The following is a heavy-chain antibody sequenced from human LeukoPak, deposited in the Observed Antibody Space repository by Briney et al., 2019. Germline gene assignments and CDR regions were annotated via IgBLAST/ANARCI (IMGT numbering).Heavy chain of an antibody. J-gene: IGHJ4*02. CDR1: GDSVSSNSAA. Sequence: SQTLSLTCAIFGDSVSSNSAAWNWIRQSPSRGLEWLGRTYYRSKWYNDYAVSVKSRITINPDTSKNQFSLQLNSVTPEDTAVYYCARSEYCSGGSCSGAYYFDYWGQGTLVTVSS. D-gene: IGHD2-15*01. CDR3: ARSEYCSGGSCSGAYYFDY. V-gene: IGHV6-1*01. CDR2: TYYRSKWYN.